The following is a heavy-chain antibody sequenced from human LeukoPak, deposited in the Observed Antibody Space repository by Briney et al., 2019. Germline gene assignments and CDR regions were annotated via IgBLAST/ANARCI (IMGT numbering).Heavy chain of an antibody. D-gene: IGHD3-16*01. CDR2: IKQDGSEK. J-gene: IGHJ4*02. V-gene: IGHV3-7*03. Sequence: PGGSLRLSCAASGFTFSSYWMSWVRQAPGKGLEWVANIKQDGSEKYYVDSVKGRFTISRDNSKSTLYLQMNRLRGEDTAIYYCAKDLGDWAASQMDYWGQGTLVTVSS. CDR1: GFTFSSYW. CDR3: AKDLGDWAASQMDY.